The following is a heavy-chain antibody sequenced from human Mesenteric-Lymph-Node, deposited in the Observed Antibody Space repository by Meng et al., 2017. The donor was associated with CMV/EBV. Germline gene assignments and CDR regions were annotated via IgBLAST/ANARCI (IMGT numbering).Heavy chain of an antibody. J-gene: IGHJ4*02. V-gene: IGHV1-2*02. Sequence: ASVKVSCKTSRYTFSDYCLQWMRQAPGQGLEWMGWINPKSGDTNYAQKFQGRVTMTRATSISAAYMEVTRLTSDDTAVYYCARELEGIVVAPAAIIDYWGQGTLVTVSS. CDR3: ARELEGIVVAPAAIIDY. CDR1: RYTFSDYC. CDR2: INPKSGDT. D-gene: IGHD2-2*02.